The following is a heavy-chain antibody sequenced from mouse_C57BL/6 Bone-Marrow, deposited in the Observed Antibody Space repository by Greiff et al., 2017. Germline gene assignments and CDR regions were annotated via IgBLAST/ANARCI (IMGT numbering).Heavy chain of an antibody. D-gene: IGHD1-1*02. CDR3: ARYGKGY. V-gene: IGHV1-58*01. CDR2: INIGDGYT. J-gene: IGHJ2*01. Sequence: VQLKQSGAELVRPGSSVKMSCKTSGYTFTSYGINWVKQRPGQGLEWIGYINIGDGYTEYNEKFKGKATLTSDTSSSTAYMQLSSLTSEDSAIYFCARYGKGYWGQGTTLTVSS. CDR1: GYTFTSYG.